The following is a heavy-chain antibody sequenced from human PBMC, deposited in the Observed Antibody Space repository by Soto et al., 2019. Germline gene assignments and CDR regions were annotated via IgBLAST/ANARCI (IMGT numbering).Heavy chain of an antibody. CDR1: GGSISSSSDY. Sequence: NPSETMSLTCTVSGGSISSSSDYWGWIRQPPGKGLEWIGSIYYSGSTYYNPSLKSRVTMTRDTSTSTVYMDLSSLRSEDTAVYTRARVYSSGLGGGYWGQGTPVTVSS. J-gene: IGHJ4*02. CDR3: ARVYSSGLGGGY. D-gene: IGHD6-19*01. CDR2: IYYSGST. V-gene: IGHV4-39*07.